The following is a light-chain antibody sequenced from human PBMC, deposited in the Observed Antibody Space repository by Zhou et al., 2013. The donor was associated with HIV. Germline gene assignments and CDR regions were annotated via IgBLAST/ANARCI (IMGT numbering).Light chain of an antibody. CDR1: HDISNY. V-gene: IGKV1-33*01. CDR2: DAS. CDR3: QQYEALPLT. Sequence: DIQMTQSPSSLSASVGDRVTISCQASHDISNYLNWYQQKKGKAPELLIYDASNLESGVPSRFSGSGSGTDFTFTISSLQPEDFATYYCQQYEALPLTFGGGTKVEIK. J-gene: IGKJ4*01.